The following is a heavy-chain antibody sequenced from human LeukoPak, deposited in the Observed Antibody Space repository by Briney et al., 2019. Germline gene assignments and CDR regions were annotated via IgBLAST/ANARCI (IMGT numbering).Heavy chain of an antibody. CDR1: GGTFSSYA. V-gene: IGHV1-69*05. Sequence: SVKVSCKASGGTFSSYAISWVRQAPGQGLEWMGGIIPIFGTANYAQKFQGRVTITTDGSTSTAYMELSSLRSEDTAVYYCARGIVSSWTTGYFDYWGQGTLVTVSS. CDR2: IIPIFGTA. D-gene: IGHD6-13*01. CDR3: ARGIVSSWTTGYFDY. J-gene: IGHJ4*02.